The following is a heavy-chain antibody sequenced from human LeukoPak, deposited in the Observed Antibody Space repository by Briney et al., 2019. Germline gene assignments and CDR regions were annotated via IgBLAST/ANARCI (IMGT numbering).Heavy chain of an antibody. J-gene: IGHJ4*02. D-gene: IGHD6-19*01. CDR1: GFTFSDYY. V-gene: IGHV3-11*04. Sequence: GGSLRLSCAASGFTFSDYYMSWIRQAPGKGLEWVSYISSSGSNIYYADSVKGRFTISRDNAKNSLYLQMNSLRAEDTAVFYCASQRSGWYEGSSGSYYFDYWGQGTLVTVSS. CDR3: ASQRSGWYEGSSGSYYFDY. CDR2: ISSSGSNI.